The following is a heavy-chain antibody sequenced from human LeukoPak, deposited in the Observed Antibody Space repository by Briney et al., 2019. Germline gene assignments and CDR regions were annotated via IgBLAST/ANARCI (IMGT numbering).Heavy chain of an antibody. D-gene: IGHD3-3*01. CDR2: IKQDGSEK. CDR1: GFTFSSYW. V-gene: IGHV3-7*01. J-gene: IGHJ4*02. CDR3: ARDRDFWSGYFDY. Sequence: YPGGPLRLSCAASGFTFSSYWMSWVRQAPGKGLEWVANIKQDGSEKYYVDSVKGRFTISRDNAKNSLYLQMNSLRAEDTAVYYCARDRDFWSGYFDYWGQGTLVTVSS.